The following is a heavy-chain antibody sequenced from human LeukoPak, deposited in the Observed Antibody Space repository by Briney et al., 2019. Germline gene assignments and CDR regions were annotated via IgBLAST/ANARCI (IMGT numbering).Heavy chain of an antibody. Sequence: PSQTLSLTCTVSGGSISSGVYYWSWIRQPPGKGLEWIGYIYYSGSTYYNPSLKSRVTISVDTSKNQFSLKLSSVTAADTAVYYCARGLRDGFDLYYFDYWGQGTLVTVSS. CDR3: ARGLRDGFDLYYFDY. CDR2: IYYSGST. J-gene: IGHJ4*02. D-gene: IGHD5-24*01. V-gene: IGHV4-30-4*01. CDR1: GGSISSGVYY.